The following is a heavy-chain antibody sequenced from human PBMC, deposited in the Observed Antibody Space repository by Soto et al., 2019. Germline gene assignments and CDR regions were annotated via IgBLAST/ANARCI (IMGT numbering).Heavy chain of an antibody. CDR2: ISSYNGNT. CDR3: AGGYYDSSGYYSFDI. D-gene: IGHD3-22*01. J-gene: IGHJ3*02. CDR1: CYSFTSCV. Sequence: GASVDVYWKASCYSFTSCVSRWVRQAPGQGLEWMGWISSYNGNTNYAQKLQVRVTMTTDTSTSTAYMELRSLRSDDTAVYYCAGGYYDSSGYYSFDIWGQGTMVTVS. V-gene: IGHV1-18*01.